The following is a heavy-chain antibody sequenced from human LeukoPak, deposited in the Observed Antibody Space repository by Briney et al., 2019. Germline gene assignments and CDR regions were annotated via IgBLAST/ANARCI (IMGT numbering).Heavy chain of an antibody. V-gene: IGHV4-39*01. J-gene: IGHJ4*02. CDR3: ARRGYQRGFDY. Sequence: SETLSLTCTVSGGSISSSSYYWGWIRQPPGKGLEWIGSIYYSGSTYYNPPLKSRVTISVDTSKNQFSLKLSSVTAADTAVYYCARRGYQRGFDYWGQGTLVTVSS. CDR1: GGSISSSSYY. CDR2: IYYSGST. D-gene: IGHD6-13*01.